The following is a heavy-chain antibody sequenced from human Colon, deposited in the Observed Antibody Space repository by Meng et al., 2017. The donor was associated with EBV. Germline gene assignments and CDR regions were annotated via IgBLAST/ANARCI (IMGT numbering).Heavy chain of an antibody. CDR2: QCHADDT. Sequence: RLRQSGLGLVEPSVTLSLTCTVSGGPISRTGTCGGWIRQPPGKGLEWIGSQCHADDTYYNPSLMGRVTISVDTSKNHVSLKLTSVTAADTSIYYCARHTFSGNPGGIDSWGQGILVTVSS. CDR1: GGPISRTGTC. D-gene: IGHD4-23*01. V-gene: IGHV4-39*01. CDR3: ARHTFSGNPGGIDS. J-gene: IGHJ4*02.